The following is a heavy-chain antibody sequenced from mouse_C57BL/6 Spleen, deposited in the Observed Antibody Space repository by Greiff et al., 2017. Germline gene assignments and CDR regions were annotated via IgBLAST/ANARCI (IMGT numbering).Heavy chain of an antibody. D-gene: IGHD2-2*01. CDR1: GYTFTDYY. J-gene: IGHJ3*01. V-gene: IGHV1-26*01. Sequence: EVQLQQSGPELVKPGASVKISCKASGYTFTDYYMNWVKQSHGKSLAWIGDINPNNGGTSYNQKFKGKATLTVDKSSSTAYMELRSLTSEDSAVYYCARREGVYYGYDEGFADWGQGTLVTVSA. CDR3: ARREGVYYGYDEGFAD. CDR2: INPNNGGT.